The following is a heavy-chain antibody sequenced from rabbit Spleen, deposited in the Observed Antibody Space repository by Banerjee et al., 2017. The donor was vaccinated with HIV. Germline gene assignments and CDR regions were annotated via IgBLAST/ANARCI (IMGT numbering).Heavy chain of an antibody. CDR2: IYAGSSGST. J-gene: IGHJ6*01. V-gene: IGHV1S40*01. Sequence: QSLEESGGDLVQPGASLTLTCTASGFSFSSGCDLCWVRQAPGKGLEWIACIYAGSSGSTYYASWAKGRFTISKTSSTTVTLQMTSLTVADTATYFCTIATMTMVITDLWGPGTLVTVS. CDR3: TIATMTMVITDL. D-gene: IGHD2-1*01. CDR1: GFSFSSGCD.